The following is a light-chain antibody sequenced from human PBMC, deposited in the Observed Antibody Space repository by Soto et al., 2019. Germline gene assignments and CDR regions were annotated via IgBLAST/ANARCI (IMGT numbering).Light chain of an antibody. CDR2: DVS. CDR1: QSARIS. Sequence: ETVMTQSPATLSVSPGERATLSCRASQSARISLGWYQQKPGQAPRLLIYDVSTRATGVPARFSGSGSGTELTLTISSPQSEDFAVYYCKQYNNWHPTFGQGTRLEIX. V-gene: IGKV3-15*01. CDR3: KQYNNWHPT. J-gene: IGKJ5*01.